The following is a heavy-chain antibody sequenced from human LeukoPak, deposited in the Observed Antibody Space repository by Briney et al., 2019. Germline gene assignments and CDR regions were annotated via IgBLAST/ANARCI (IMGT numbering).Heavy chain of an antibody. D-gene: IGHD1-26*01. Sequence: GGSLRLSCAASGFTFSSYWMHWVRQAPGKGLVWVSRINSDGSSTSYADSVKGRFTISRDNAKNTLYLQMNSLRAEDTAVYYCAKVSTVDSSSFAKKTLYSGSYHWDYWGQGTLVTVSS. CDR2: INSDGSST. CDR3: AKVSTVDSSSFAKKTLYSGSYHWDY. CDR1: GFTFSSYW. V-gene: IGHV3-74*01. J-gene: IGHJ4*02.